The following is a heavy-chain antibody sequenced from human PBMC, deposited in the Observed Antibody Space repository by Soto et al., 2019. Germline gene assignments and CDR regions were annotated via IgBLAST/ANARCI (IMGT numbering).Heavy chain of an antibody. J-gene: IGHJ5*02. CDR1: GGTFSSYA. V-gene: IGHV1-69*06. CDR2: IIPIFGTA. D-gene: IGHD3-22*01. CDR3: ARAQGAATYYYDSSAPNWFDP. Sequence: SVKVSCKASGGTFSSYAISWVRQAPGQGLEWMGGIIPIFGTANYEQKFQGRVTITADKSTSTAYMELSSLRSEDTAVYYCARAQGAATYYYDSSAPNWFDPWGQGTLVTVSS.